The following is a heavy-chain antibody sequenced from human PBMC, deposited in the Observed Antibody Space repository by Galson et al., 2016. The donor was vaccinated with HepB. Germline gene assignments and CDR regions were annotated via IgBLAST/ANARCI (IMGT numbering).Heavy chain of an antibody. J-gene: IGHJ4*02. Sequence: SLRLSCAISGFVFDNFAMNWVRQAPGKGLEWVSGITSSGASTHYADSVKGRFTISRDNVKNVLFLQMNDLRAEDTATYFCASGATHYYENRGYHDYWGQGTGVTVSS. CDR1: GFVFDNFA. CDR3: ASGATHYYENRGYHDY. V-gene: IGHV3-23*01. D-gene: IGHD3-22*01. CDR2: ITSSGAST.